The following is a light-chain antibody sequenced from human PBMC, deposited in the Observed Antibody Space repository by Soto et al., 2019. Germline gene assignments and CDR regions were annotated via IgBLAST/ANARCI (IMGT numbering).Light chain of an antibody. CDR3: QKYGSSPIN. CDR2: GAS. CDR1: QSVSSN. V-gene: IGKV3-15*01. Sequence: IEMTQSPATLSVSPGEIATLSCSASQSVSSNLVWYQQKPGQAPRLLIYGASTRVTGIPARFSGSGSGTEFTLTISSLQSEDFAVYYCQKYGSSPINFGQGTRLEIK. J-gene: IGKJ5*01.